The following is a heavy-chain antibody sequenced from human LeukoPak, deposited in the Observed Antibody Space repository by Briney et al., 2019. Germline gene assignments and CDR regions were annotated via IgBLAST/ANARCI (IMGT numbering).Heavy chain of an antibody. CDR3: AKDLDYGDYTVQH. J-gene: IGHJ1*01. Sequence: GGSLRLSCAASGFTFSSYAMSWVRQAPVKGVEWVSAISGSGGSTYYADSVKGRFTISRDNSKNTLYLQMNSLRAEDTAVYYCAKDLDYGDYTVQHWGQGTLVTVSS. D-gene: IGHD4-17*01. CDR2: ISGSGGST. CDR1: GFTFSSYA. V-gene: IGHV3-23*01.